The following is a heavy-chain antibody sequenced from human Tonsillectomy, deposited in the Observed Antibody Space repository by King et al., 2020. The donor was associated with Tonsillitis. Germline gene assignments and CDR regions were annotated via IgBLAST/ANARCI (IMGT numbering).Heavy chain of an antibody. J-gene: IGHJ3*01. V-gene: IGHV3-21*01. CDR2: VTSSGKFM. CDR3: ASTWNYDSSGYYYVAFDV. CDR1: GFNLSRYT. D-gene: IGHD3-22*01. Sequence: EVQLVESGGGLVKPGGSLRLSCVASGFNLSRYTMNWVRQAPGKGPEWVSFVTSSGKFMNYADSAKGRFTVSRDNARNSLYLQMNSLRAEDTAVYYCASTWNYDSSGYYYVAFDVWGRGTMVTVSS.